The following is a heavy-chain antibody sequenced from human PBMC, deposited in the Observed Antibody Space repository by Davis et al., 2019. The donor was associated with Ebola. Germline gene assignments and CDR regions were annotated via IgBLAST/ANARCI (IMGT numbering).Heavy chain of an antibody. D-gene: IGHD3-10*01. CDR3: ARVLYYYGSGAPLGY. CDR1: GGTFSSYA. V-gene: IGHV1-69*06. J-gene: IGHJ4*02. Sequence: SVKVSCKASGGTFSSYAISWVRQAPGQGLEWMGGIIPIFGTANYAQKFQGRVTITADKSTTTAYMEPSSLRSEDTAVYYCARVLYYYGSGAPLGYWGQGTLVTVSS. CDR2: IIPIFGTA.